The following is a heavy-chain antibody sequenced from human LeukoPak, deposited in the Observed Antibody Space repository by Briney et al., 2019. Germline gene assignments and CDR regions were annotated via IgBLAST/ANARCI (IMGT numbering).Heavy chain of an antibody. Sequence: SETLSLTCTVSGGSISSSDYYWGWIRQPPGKGLEWIGTISYSGITYYNPSLKSRVTISVDTSKNQFSLKLSSVTAADMSVYYCARLRYFDSNSFYFDYWGQGTLV. D-gene: IGHD3-9*01. CDR2: ISYSGIT. J-gene: IGHJ4*02. CDR3: ARLRYFDSNSFYFDY. V-gene: IGHV4-39*01. CDR1: GGSISSSDYY.